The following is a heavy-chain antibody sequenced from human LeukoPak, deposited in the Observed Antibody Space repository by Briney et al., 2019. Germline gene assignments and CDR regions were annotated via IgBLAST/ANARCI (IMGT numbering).Heavy chain of an antibody. CDR3: ARDHRTMIAAGDLNY. CDR2: IYYSGST. Sequence: PSETLSLTCTVSGGSISSYYWSWLRQPPGKGLEWIGYIYYSGSTNYNPSLKSRVTISVDTSKNQFSLKLSSVTAADTAVYYCARDHRTMIAAGDLNYWGQGTLVTVSS. CDR1: GGSISSYY. V-gene: IGHV4-59*01. D-gene: IGHD3-22*01. J-gene: IGHJ4*02.